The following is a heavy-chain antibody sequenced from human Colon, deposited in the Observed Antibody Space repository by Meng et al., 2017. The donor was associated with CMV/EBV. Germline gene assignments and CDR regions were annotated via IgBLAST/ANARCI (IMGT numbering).Heavy chain of an antibody. J-gene: IGHJ6*02. CDR1: GGSINSYY. CDR2: VYYSGSA. V-gene: IGHV4-59*01. D-gene: IGHD1-1*01. CDR3: ASAPLEPHYYYGLDV. Sequence: SETLSLTCTVSGGSINSYYWSWIRQSPGKGLEWIGYVYYSGSANYNPSLKSRVTISVDRSKNQISLKLTSVTAADTAVYYCASAPLEPHYYYGLDVWGQGTTVTVSS.